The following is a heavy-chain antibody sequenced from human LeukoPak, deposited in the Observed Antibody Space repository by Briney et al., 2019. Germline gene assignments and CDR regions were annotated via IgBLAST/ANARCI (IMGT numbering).Heavy chain of an antibody. D-gene: IGHD2-2*01. CDR2: TNNSGST. J-gene: IGHJ4*02. V-gene: IGHV4-34*01. CDR3: ARGRYELLFGY. Sequence: PSETLSLTCAVYAVTFNGYYCSWIRQPPGKGRVGMGETNNSGSTNYNTFLNSRVTITVNTSKNHFVLQRSPRTAADTAVYYCARGRYELLFGYWGQGTLVTVSS. CDR1: AVTFNGYY.